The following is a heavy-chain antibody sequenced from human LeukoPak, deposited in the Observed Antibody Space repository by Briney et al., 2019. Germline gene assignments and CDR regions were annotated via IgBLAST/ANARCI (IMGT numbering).Heavy chain of an antibody. V-gene: IGHV1-2*02. CDR3: ARDPHSEETPGVTSNY. D-gene: IGHD4-17*01. J-gene: IGHJ4*02. Sequence: ASVKVSCKASGYTFTGYYMHWVRQAPGQGLEWMGWINPNSGGTNYAQKFQGRVTMTRDTSISTAYMELSSLRSEDTAVYYCARDPHSEETPGVTSNYWGQGTLVTVSS. CDR1: GYTFTGYY. CDR2: INPNSGGT.